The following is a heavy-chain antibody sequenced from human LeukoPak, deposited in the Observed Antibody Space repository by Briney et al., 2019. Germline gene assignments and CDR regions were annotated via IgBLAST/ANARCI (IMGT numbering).Heavy chain of an antibody. CDR1: GYTFTSYG. Sequence: ASVKVSCKASGYTFTSYGISWVRQAPGQGLEWMGWISAYNGNTNYAQKFQGRVTMTRDTSISTAYMELSRLRSDDTAVYYCARGPYYGSGSYSNYYYYMDVWGKGTTVTISS. D-gene: IGHD3-10*01. CDR2: ISAYNGNT. V-gene: IGHV1-18*01. J-gene: IGHJ6*03. CDR3: ARGPYYGSGSYSNYYYYMDV.